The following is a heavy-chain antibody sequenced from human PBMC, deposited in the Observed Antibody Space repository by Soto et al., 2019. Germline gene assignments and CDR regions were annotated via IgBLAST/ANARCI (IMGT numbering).Heavy chain of an antibody. Sequence: EVQLLESGGGLVQPGGSLRLSCAASGFTFSSYAMWWVRQAPGKGLECVSAISGGGETTYYADSVKGRFTISRDNSKNTLYLQMNSLRAEENAVYYCAFNSGSGSYYFDYWGQGTLVTVSS. CDR3: AFNSGSGSYYFDY. J-gene: IGHJ4*02. CDR2: ISGGGETT. V-gene: IGHV3-23*01. CDR1: GFTFSSYA. D-gene: IGHD3-10*01.